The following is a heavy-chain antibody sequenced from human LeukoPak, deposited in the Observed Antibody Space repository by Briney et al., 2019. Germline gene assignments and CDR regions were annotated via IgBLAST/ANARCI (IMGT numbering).Heavy chain of an antibody. V-gene: IGHV1-18*01. CDR2: ISAYNGNT. J-gene: IGHJ3*02. CDR3: ARTTVTTSDDAFDI. CDR1: GYTFTTYG. Sequence: ASVKVSCKASGYTFTTYGISWVRLAPGQGPEWMGWISAYNGNTNYAQKLQGRVTMTTDTSTSTAYMELRSLRSGDTAVYYCARTTVTTSDDAFDIWGQGTMVTVSS. D-gene: IGHD4-17*01.